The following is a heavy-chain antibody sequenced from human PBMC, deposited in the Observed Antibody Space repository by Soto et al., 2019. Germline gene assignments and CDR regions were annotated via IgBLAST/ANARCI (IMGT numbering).Heavy chain of an antibody. CDR1: GGSISSGVFY. D-gene: IGHD6-6*01. Sequence: LSLTCTVSGGSISSGVFYWSWIRQHPGKGLEWIGYIYYSGSTYYNPSLKSRVTISVDTSKNQFSLKLSSVTAADTAVYYCARRRLSSSNYYYYGMDVWGQGTTVTVSS. J-gene: IGHJ6*02. V-gene: IGHV4-31*03. CDR3: ARRRLSSSNYYYYGMDV. CDR2: IYYSGST.